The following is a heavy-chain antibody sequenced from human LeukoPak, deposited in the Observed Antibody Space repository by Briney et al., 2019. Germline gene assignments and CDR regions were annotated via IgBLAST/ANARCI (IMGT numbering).Heavy chain of an antibody. Sequence: SETLSLTCTVSCGSISSYYWSWIRQPPGKGREWIGYIYYSGSTNYNPSLKSRVTISVDTSKNQFSLKLSSVTAADTAVYYCAREYGSSGYYFGNDAFDIWGQGTMVTVSS. CDR2: IYYSGST. CDR1: CGSISSYY. D-gene: IGHD3-22*01. CDR3: AREYGSSGYYFGNDAFDI. V-gene: IGHV4-59*01. J-gene: IGHJ3*02.